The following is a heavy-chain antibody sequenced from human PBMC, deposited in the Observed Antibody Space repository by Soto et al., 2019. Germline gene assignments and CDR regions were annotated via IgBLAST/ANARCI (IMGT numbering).Heavy chain of an antibody. J-gene: IGHJ3*02. Sequence: GGSLRLSCAASGFTFSSYSMNWVRQAPGKGLEWVSYISSSSSTIYYADSVKGRFTISRDNAKNSLYLQMNSLRDEDTAVYYCARLVDYYDSSGYYSDAFDIWGQGTMVTVSS. CDR1: GFTFSSYS. D-gene: IGHD3-22*01. CDR2: ISSSSSTI. CDR3: ARLVDYYDSSGYYSDAFDI. V-gene: IGHV3-48*02.